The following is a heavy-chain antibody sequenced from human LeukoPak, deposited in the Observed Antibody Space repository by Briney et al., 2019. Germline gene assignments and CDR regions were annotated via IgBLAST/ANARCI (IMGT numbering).Heavy chain of an antibody. J-gene: IGHJ4*02. Sequence: GGSLRLSCAASGFTFSSYAMSWVRQAPGKGLEWVSAISGSGGSTYYADSVKGRFTISRDNSKNTLYLQMNSLRAEDTAVCYCAKELYGSGSYYRDYFDYWGQGTLVTVSS. CDR1: GFTFSSYA. CDR2: ISGSGGST. D-gene: IGHD3-10*01. CDR3: AKELYGSGSYYRDYFDY. V-gene: IGHV3-23*01.